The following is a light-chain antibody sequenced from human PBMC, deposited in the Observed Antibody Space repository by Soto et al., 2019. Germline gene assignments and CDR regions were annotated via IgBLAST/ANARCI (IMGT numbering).Light chain of an antibody. CDR3: QVWDSSTDHVV. V-gene: IGLV3-21*02. CDR1: NIGSKS. J-gene: IGLJ2*01. CDR2: DDG. Sequence: SYELTQPPSVLVAPGQTARITCGGNNIGSKSVHWYQQKPGQAPVLVVYDDGDRPSGIPERFSGSNSGNTATLTIGRVEAGDEADYYCQVWDSSTDHVVFGGGTKVTVL.